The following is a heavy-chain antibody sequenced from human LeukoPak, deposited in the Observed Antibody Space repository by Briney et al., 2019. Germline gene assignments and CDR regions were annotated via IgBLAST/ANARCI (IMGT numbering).Heavy chain of an antibody. Sequence: GGSLRLSCAASGFTFSSYAMSWVRQAPGKGLEWVSAISGSGGSTYYADSVKGRFTISRDNSKNTLYLQMNSLRAEDTAVYYCARDYGDAYYYYGMDVWGQGTTVTVSS. CDR3: ARDYGDAYYYYGMDV. V-gene: IGHV3-23*01. J-gene: IGHJ6*02. D-gene: IGHD4-17*01. CDR1: GFTFSSYA. CDR2: ISGSGGST.